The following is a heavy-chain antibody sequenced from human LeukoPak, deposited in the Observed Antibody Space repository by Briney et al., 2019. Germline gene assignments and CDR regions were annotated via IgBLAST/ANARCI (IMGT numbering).Heavy chain of an antibody. Sequence: PGGSLRLSCAASGFTVSSNYMSWVRQAPGKGLEWVSVIYSGGSTYYADSVKGRFTISRDNSKNTLYLQMNSLRAEDTAVYYCASSGSYSPCDYWGQGTLVTVSS. CDR3: ASSGSYSPCDY. CDR2: IYSGGST. V-gene: IGHV3-66*02. J-gene: IGHJ4*02. CDR1: GFTVSSNY. D-gene: IGHD1-26*01.